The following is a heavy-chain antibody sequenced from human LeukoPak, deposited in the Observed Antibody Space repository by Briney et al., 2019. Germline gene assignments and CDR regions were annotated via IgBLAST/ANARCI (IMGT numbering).Heavy chain of an antibody. D-gene: IGHD2/OR15-2a*01. Sequence: ASVKVSCKASGYTFTGYYMHWVRQAPGQGLAWMGWINPNSGGTNYAQKFQGRVTMTRDTSISTAYMELSRLRSDDTAVYYCARSAYLTGWFDPWGQGTLVTVSS. CDR1: GYTFTGYY. CDR2: INPNSGGT. CDR3: ARSAYLTGWFDP. J-gene: IGHJ5*02. V-gene: IGHV1-2*02.